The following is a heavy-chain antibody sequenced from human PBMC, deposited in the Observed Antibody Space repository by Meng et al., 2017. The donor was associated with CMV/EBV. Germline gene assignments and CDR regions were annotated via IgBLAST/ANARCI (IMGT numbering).Heavy chain of an antibody. Sequence: GEPLKISCAASGFTFSDYYMSCIRQAPGKGLEWVSYISSSGSTIYYADSVKGRFTISRDNAKNSLYLQMNSLRAEDTAVYYCARDFLFEYYDFWSGSSPFDSWGQGTLVTVSS. J-gene: IGHJ4*02. CDR2: ISSSGSTI. D-gene: IGHD3-3*01. CDR3: ARDFLFEYYDFWSGSSPFDS. V-gene: IGHV3-11*01. CDR1: GFTFSDYY.